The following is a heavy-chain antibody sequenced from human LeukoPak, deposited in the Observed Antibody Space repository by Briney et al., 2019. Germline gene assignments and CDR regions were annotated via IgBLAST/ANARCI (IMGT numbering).Heavy chain of an antibody. CDR2: IYYSGST. D-gene: IGHD3-22*01. Sequence: PSETLSLTCTVSGGSISSYYWSWIRQPPGKGLEWIGYIYYSGSTNYNPSLKSRVTISVDTSKNQFSLKLSSVTAADTAVYYCARTAGKTHKKTYYYDREFDYWGQGTLVTVSS. CDR1: GGSISSYY. CDR3: ARTAGKTHKKTYYYDREFDY. V-gene: IGHV4-59*08. J-gene: IGHJ4*02.